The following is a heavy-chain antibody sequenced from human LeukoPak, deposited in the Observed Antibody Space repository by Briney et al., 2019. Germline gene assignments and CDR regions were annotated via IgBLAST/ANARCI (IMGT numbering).Heavy chain of an antibody. CDR3: ARVDYGIDIGHAFDI. CDR1: GDSISSDY. V-gene: IGHV4-4*07. D-gene: IGHD4/OR15-4a*01. CDR2: IYISGST. J-gene: IGHJ3*02. Sequence: KTSETLSLTCTVSGDSISSDYWNWIRQPAGKGLEWIGRIYISGSTNYNPSLKSRVTMSIDTSKNQFSLTVTSVTAADTAVYYCARVDYGIDIGHAFDIWGQGTVVTVSS.